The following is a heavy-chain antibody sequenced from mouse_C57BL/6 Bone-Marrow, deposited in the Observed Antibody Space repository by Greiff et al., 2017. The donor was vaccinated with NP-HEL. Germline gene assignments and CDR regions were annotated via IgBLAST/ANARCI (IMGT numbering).Heavy chain of an antibody. J-gene: IGHJ2*01. CDR3: ARSYNYSNY. D-gene: IGHD1-3*01. CDR1: GSTFTSYW. Sequence: VQLQQPGAELVKPGASVKLSCKASGSTFTSYWMHWVKQRPGQGLEWIGMLHPNRGSTNYNEKFASKATLPVDKSSSTAYMQLSSLTSEDSAVYYCARSYNYSNYWGQGTTLTVSS. CDR2: LHPNRGST. V-gene: IGHV1-64*01.